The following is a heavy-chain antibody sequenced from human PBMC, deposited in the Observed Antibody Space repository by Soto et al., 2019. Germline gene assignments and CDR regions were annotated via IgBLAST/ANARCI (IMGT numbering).Heavy chain of an antibody. Sequence: EVQLLESGGGLVQPGGSLRLSCAASGFTFSSYAMSWVRQAPGKGLEWVSAISGSGGSTYYADYVKCRFTISIYNSKNTLYLQVQSLRAEDTAVYYCEKDRGTGPYCSGGSCYVWVKGTLVTVSS. D-gene: IGHD2-15*01. V-gene: IGHV3-23*01. CDR2: ISGSGGST. J-gene: IGHJ4*02. CDR1: GFTFSSYA. CDR3: EKDRGTGPYCSGGSCYV.